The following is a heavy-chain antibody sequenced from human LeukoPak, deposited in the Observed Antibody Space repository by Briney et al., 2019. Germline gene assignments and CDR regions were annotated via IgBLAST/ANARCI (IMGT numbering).Heavy chain of an antibody. CDR1: GASFSGYH. CDR3: AGSTMVRGVIDLYYFDY. Sequence: PSETLSLTCGVSGASFSGYHWTWIRQPPGKGLEWIGEINDSESTTYNPSLKSRVTISVDTSKNQFSLKLSSVTAADTAVYYCAGSTMVRGVIDLYYFDYWGQGTLVTVSS. CDR2: INDSEST. V-gene: IGHV4-34*01. J-gene: IGHJ4*02. D-gene: IGHD3-10*01.